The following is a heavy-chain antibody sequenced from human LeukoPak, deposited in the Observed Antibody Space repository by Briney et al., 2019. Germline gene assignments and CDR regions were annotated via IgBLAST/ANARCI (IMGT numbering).Heavy chain of an antibody. D-gene: IGHD7-27*01. CDR3: ARDPGDAFDI. V-gene: IGHV3-48*03. CDR1: GFTFSSYE. CDR2: ISSSGSTI. Sequence: GRSLRLSCAASGFTFSSYEMNWVRQAPGKGLEWVSYISSSGSTIYYADSVKGRFTISRDNAKNSLYLQMNSLRAEDTAVYYCARDPGDAFDIWGQGTMVTVSS. J-gene: IGHJ3*02.